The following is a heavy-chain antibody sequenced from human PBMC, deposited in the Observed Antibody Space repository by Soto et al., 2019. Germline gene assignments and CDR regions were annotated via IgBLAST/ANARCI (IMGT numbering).Heavy chain of an antibody. J-gene: IGHJ4*02. D-gene: IGHD1-1*01. CDR3: ANRNNWNDRIDY. CDR2: ISGSGGST. Sequence: GGSLRLSCAASGFTFSSYAMSWVRQAPGKGLEWVSAISGSGGSTYYADSVKGRFTISRDNSKNTLYLQMNSLRAEDTAVYYCANRNNWNDRIDYWGQGTLVTVSS. V-gene: IGHV3-23*01. CDR1: GFTFSSYA.